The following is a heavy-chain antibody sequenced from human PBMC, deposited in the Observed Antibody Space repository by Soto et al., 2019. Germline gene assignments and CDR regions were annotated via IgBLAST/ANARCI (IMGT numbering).Heavy chain of an antibody. D-gene: IGHD3-3*01. Sequence: EVQLVESGGGLVQPGGSLRLSCAASGFTFSSYWMSWVRQAPGKGLEWVANIKQDGSEKYYVDSVKGRFTISRDNAKNSLYLQMNSLRAEDTAVYYCARAGIFGSRVSDVWGKGTTVTVSS. J-gene: IGHJ6*04. CDR2: IKQDGSEK. CDR1: GFTFSSYW. V-gene: IGHV3-7*01. CDR3: ARAGIFGSRVSDV.